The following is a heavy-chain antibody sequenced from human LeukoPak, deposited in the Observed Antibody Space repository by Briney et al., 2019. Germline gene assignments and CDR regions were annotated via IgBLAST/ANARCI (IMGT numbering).Heavy chain of an antibody. V-gene: IGHV3-30*03. D-gene: IGHD2/OR15-2a*01. Sequence: PRGSLRLSCAASGFTFSDYAMHWVRQAPGKGLEWVAVIAYGGTYTHHADSLKGRFTISRDNSRDTLYLQINSLRPEDTALYYCARNKAITAFFGMDVWGQGTTIIVSS. J-gene: IGHJ6*02. CDR2: IAYGGTYT. CDR3: ARNKAITAFFGMDV. CDR1: GFTFSDYA.